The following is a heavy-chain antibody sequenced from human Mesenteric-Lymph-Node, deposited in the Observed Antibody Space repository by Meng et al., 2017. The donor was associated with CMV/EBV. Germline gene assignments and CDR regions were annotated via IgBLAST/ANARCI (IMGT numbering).Heavy chain of an antibody. V-gene: IGHV2-5*02. J-gene: IGHJ4*02. CDR3: AHLTYYYASGNYSPFDY. D-gene: IGHD3-10*01. Sequence: SLSTSGVGVGWIRPPPGKALEWLALIYWDDDKRYSPSLKSRLTITKDTSKNQVVLTMTNMDPVDTATYYCAHLTYYYASGNYSPFDYWGQGTLVTVSS. CDR2: IYWDDDK. CDR1: SLSTSGVG.